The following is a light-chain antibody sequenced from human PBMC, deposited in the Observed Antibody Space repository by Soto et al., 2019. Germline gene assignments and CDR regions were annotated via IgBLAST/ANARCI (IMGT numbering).Light chain of an antibody. CDR1: QSVSNNY. CDR2: GSS. V-gene: IGKV3-20*01. CDR3: QQYGSSPPYT. J-gene: IGKJ2*01. Sequence: VLTQSPGTLSLSPGERATLSCRASQSVSNNYFAWYQQKPGQAPRLLIFGSSDRATGIPDRFSGSGSGTDFTLTISRREPEDFAVYYCQQYGSSPPYTFGQGTKLEIK.